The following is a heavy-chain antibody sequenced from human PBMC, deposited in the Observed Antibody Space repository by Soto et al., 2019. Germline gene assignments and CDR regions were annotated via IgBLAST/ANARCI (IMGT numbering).Heavy chain of an antibody. J-gene: IGHJ5*02. CDR3: ARYSGGALGYAVS. CDR2: IYYTGPT. D-gene: IGHD2-15*01. V-gene: IGHV4-31*03. CDR1: GGSITSGAYY. Sequence: PSETLSLTCSVSGGSITSGAYYWTWIRQNPEKGLEWIGYIYYTGPTYYNPSLKSRVTISVDTSKNQFSLMLNSVTAADTAVYFCARYSGGALGYAVSWCQGSPLTVSS.